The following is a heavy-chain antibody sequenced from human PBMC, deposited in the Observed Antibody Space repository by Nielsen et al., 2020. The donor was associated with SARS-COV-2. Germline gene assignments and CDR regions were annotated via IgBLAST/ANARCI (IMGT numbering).Heavy chain of an antibody. Sequence: GESLKISCAASGFTFSSYWMSWVRQAPGKGLEWVSYISSSSSTIYYADSVKGRFTISRDNAKNSLYLQMNSLRDEDTAVYYCAREAYARGLDAFDIWGQGTMVTVSS. CDR2: ISSSSSTI. CDR3: AREAYARGLDAFDI. CDR1: GFTFSSYW. D-gene: IGHD3-10*02. J-gene: IGHJ3*02. V-gene: IGHV3-48*02.